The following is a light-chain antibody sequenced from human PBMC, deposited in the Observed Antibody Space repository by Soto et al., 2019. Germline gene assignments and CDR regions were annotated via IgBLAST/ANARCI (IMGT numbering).Light chain of an antibody. CDR1: QNVKTR. Sequence: EKVMTQPPATLSVSPGERATLSCRASQNVKTRLAWYQQKPGQAPRLLIFDAFTRATGIPARFSGSASGTDFTLTISSLQSEDSAVYYCQQYDEWPLTFGGGTKVEIK. J-gene: IGKJ4*01. V-gene: IGKV3-15*01. CDR3: QQYDEWPLT. CDR2: DAF.